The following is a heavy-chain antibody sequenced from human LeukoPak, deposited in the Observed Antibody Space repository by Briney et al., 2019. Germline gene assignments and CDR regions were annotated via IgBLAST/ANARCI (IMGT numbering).Heavy chain of an antibody. J-gene: IGHJ4*02. D-gene: IGHD3-10*01. V-gene: IGHV3-23*01. CDR1: GFTFSSYA. CDR2: ISGSGGST. CDR3: ARAATVLLWFGELLSPFDY. Sequence: GGSLRLSCAASGFTFSSYAMSWVRQAPGKGLEWVSAISGSGGSTYYADSVKGRFTISRDNSKNTLYLQMNSLRAEDTAVYYCARAATVLLWFGELLSPFDYWGQGTLVTVSS.